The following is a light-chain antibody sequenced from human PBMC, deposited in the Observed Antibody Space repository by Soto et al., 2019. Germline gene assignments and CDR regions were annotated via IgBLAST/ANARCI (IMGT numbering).Light chain of an antibody. J-gene: IGKJ2*01. CDR1: QHVSSN. Sequence: EIVMTQSPATLSVSPGGSATLSCRASQHVSSNFAWYRQKPDQAPTLLIYRASTKATGIPARSSGSGSGTEFTHTIINLQSEGFAVYYCQQYNNWPYTFGQGTKLEIK. V-gene: IGKV3-15*01. CDR3: QQYNNWPYT. CDR2: RAS.